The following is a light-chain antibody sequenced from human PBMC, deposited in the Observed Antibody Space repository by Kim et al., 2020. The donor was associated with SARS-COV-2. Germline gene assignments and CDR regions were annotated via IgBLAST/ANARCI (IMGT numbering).Light chain of an antibody. CDR3: NSRDSSGNHLV. CDR1: SLRSYY. J-gene: IGLJ2*01. CDR2: GKN. Sequence: SSELTQDPAVYVALGQTVRITFQGDSLRSYYASWYQQKPGQAPVLVIYGKNNRPSGIPDRFSGSSSGNTASLTITGAQAEDEADYYCNSRDSSGNHLVFG. V-gene: IGLV3-19*01.